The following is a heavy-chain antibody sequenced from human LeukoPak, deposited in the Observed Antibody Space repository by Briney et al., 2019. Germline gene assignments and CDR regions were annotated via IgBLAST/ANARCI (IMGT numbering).Heavy chain of an antibody. D-gene: IGHD2-2*01. V-gene: IGHV3-23*01. CDR3: AKDPRYQLPGPLDY. CDR2: ISGSGGST. J-gene: IGHJ4*02. CDR1: GFTFSSYA. Sequence: GGSLRLSSAASGFTFSSYATSWVPQTPGKGLEWVSAISGSGGSTYYAYFVRGLFTISEDNYKNTLYLQMNILRAEDTAVYCCAKDPRYQLPGPLDYWGQGALVTVSS.